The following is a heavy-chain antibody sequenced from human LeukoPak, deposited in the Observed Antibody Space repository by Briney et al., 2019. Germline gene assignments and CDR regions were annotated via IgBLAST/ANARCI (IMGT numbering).Heavy chain of an antibody. V-gene: IGHV3-9*01. J-gene: IGHJ6*03. D-gene: IGHD2-15*01. CDR3: VKGHCSSSSCFPNYYYYMDV. CDR2: ISWNSASI. Sequence: SLRLSCAGSGFIFDEYAMHWVRQAPGKGLEWVSGISWNSASIAYADSVKGRFTISRDNAKNLLFLQMTSLRAADTALYYCVKGHCSSSSCFPNYYYYMDVWGTGTTVTVSS. CDR1: GFIFDEYA.